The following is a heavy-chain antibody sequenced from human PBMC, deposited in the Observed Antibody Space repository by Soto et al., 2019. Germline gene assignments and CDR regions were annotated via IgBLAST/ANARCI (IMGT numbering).Heavy chain of an antibody. CDR2: ISAYNGNT. J-gene: IGHJ4*02. CDR3: ARDRGIYALDY. V-gene: IGHV1-18*01. CDR1: GYTFTSYG. D-gene: IGHD3-10*01. Sequence: QVQLVQSGAEVKKPGASVKVSCKASGYTFTSYGISWVRQAPGQGLEWMGWISAYNGNTNYAQKLQGRVTMTTDTSTSKSYMERRSLRSADTAVYYCARDRGIYALDYWGQGTLVTVSS.